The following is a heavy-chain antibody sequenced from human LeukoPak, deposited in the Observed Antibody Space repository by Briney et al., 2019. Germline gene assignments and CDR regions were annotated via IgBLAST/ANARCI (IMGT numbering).Heavy chain of an antibody. CDR2: IIPLFRTA. D-gene: IGHD1-7*01. V-gene: IGHV1-69*05. J-gene: IGHJ4*01. CDR3: AYSKDDWNYPLQYYFDY. Sequence: SVKVSCKASGGTFSSCTISWVRQAPGQGLEWMGGIIPLFRTANYAPDFQGRVTITTDDSTSTAYMELSSLSSEDTAVYFCAYSKDDWNYPLQYYFDYWGQGTLVTVSS. CDR1: GGTFSSCT.